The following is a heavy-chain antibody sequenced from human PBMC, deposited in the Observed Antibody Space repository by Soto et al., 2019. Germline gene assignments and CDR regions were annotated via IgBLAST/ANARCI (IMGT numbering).Heavy chain of an antibody. CDR2: THSLSELYN. Sequence: SQTLSLTCAISADSVSSITAAWNWISQSQSRDLERMGKTHSLSELYNDYAVSVKSRTTYSPVTTKYQFSLQLNSVTLDDTAVYYCARGLEDYRRAATGTKEYYFDYWGQGTLVTGSS. V-gene: IGHV6-1*01. J-gene: IGHJ4*02. CDR3: ARGLEDYRRAATGTKEYYFDY. D-gene: IGHD6-13*01. CDR1: ADSVSSITAA.